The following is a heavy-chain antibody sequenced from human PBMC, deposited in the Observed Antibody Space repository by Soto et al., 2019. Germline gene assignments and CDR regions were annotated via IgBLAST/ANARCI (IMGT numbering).Heavy chain of an antibody. CDR1: GFTFSSYA. Sequence: EVQLLESGGGLVQPGGSLRLSCAASGFTFSSYAMSWVRQAPGKGLEWVSAISGSGGSTYYADSVKGRFTISRDNSTNTLYLQMNRLRAEDTAVYYCARTLYSYGTDYWGQGTLVTVSS. CDR3: ARTLYSYGTDY. V-gene: IGHV3-23*01. D-gene: IGHD5-18*01. CDR2: ISGSGGST. J-gene: IGHJ4*02.